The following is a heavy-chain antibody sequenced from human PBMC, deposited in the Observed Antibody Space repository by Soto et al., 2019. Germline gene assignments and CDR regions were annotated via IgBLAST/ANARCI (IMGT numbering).Heavy chain of an antibody. J-gene: IGHJ4*02. V-gene: IGHV1-18*01. CDR2: INAYNGHT. CDR3: ARSPDYYDSGSPPHSDY. D-gene: IGHD3-10*01. Sequence: GASVKVSCKASGYTFTSYGISWVRQAPGQGLEWMGWINAYNGHTNYPQKFRGRVIMTTDTSTSTAYMELSSLRSDDTAVYYCARSPDYYDSGSPPHSDYWGQGTQVTVSS. CDR1: GYTFTSYG.